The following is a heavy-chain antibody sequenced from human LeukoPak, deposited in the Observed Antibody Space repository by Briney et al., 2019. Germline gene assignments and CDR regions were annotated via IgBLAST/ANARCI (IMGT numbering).Heavy chain of an antibody. J-gene: IGHJ4*01. CDR2: IYYSGST. Sequence: SETLSLTCTVSGGSISSYYWSWIRQPPGKGLEWIGYIYYSGSTNYNPSLKSRVTISVDTSKNQFSLKLSSVTAADTAVYYCARDKTVGPTLFDYWGHGTLVTVSS. D-gene: IGHD1-26*01. CDR3: ARDKTVGPTLFDY. V-gene: IGHV4-59*01. CDR1: GGSISSYY.